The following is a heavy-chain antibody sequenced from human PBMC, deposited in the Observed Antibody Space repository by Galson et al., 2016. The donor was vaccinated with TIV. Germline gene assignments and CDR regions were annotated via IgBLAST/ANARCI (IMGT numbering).Heavy chain of an antibody. J-gene: IGHJ3*02. Sequence: VSCKASGDTFSNYAISWVRQAPGQGPEWMGRINPIFHTATYAQKLQARVTIIADKSTTTLYMELNSLRSEDTAVYYCAREMSFYDSTAYYPFDIWGQGTQVTVSS. CDR3: AREMSFYDSTAYYPFDI. D-gene: IGHD3-22*01. CDR1: GDTFSNYA. CDR2: INPIFHTA. V-gene: IGHV1-69*06.